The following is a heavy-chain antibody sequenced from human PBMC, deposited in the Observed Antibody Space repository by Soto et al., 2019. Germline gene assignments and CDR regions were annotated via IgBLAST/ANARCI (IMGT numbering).Heavy chain of an antibody. J-gene: IGHJ4*02. Sequence: NPSETLSLTCTVSGGSISSGDYYWSWIRQPPGKGLEWIGYIYYSGSTYYNPSLKSRVTISVDTSKNQFSLKLSSVTAADTAVYYCARALPYDFWSGYYATYFDYWGQGTLVTVSS. CDR2: IYYSGST. CDR1: GGSISSGDYY. D-gene: IGHD3-3*01. V-gene: IGHV4-30-4*01. CDR3: ARALPYDFWSGYYATYFDY.